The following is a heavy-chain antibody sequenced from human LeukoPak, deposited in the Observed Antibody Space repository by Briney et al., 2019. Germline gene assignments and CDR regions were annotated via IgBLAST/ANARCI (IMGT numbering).Heavy chain of an antibody. Sequence: ASVKVSCKASGYTFTRNYIHWVRQAPGQGLEWVGMINPSGGTASYVDKFQGRVIMTRDTSTSTVYMELRSLRSEDTAVYYCARDPLSNSDYGDYFDYWGQGTLVSVSS. CDR1: GYTFTRNY. CDR2: INPSGGTA. D-gene: IGHD4-17*01. V-gene: IGHV1-46*01. J-gene: IGHJ4*02. CDR3: ARDPLSNSDYGDYFDY.